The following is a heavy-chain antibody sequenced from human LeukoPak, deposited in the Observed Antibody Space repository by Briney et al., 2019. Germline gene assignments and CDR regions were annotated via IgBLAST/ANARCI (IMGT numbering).Heavy chain of an antibody. CDR2: IYYSGGT. CDR1: GGSLSSSSYY. V-gene: IGHV4-39*01. D-gene: IGHD2-2*03. Sequence: SETLSVTCTVSGGSLSSSSYYCGWIRHPPGKGLEWIVSIYYSGGTYYNPSLKSRVTISVDTSKNQFSLKLTAVTAADTAVYYCARWIGGSDYWGQGTLVTVSS. CDR3: ARWIGGSDY. J-gene: IGHJ4*02.